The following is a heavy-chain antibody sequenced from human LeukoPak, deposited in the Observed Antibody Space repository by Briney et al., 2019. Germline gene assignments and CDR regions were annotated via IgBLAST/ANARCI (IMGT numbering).Heavy chain of an antibody. CDR3: VRGPYGSIISNWFDP. D-gene: IGHD3-10*01. CDR2: IYYNGGT. CDR1: GGSISSYY. J-gene: IGHJ5*02. V-gene: IGHV4-59*01. Sequence: PSETLSLTCTVSGGSISSYYWSWIRQPPGKGLEWIGYIYYNGGTHYNPSLNSRLSMSVDTPNKQFSLNLRSVTAADTAVYYCVRGPYGSIISNWFDPWGQGLLVTVSS.